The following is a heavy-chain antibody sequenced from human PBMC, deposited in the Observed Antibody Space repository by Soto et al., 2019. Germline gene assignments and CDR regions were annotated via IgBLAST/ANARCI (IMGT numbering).Heavy chain of an antibody. Sequence: QVQLVQSGAEVKKPGSSVKVSCKASGGTFSSYAVSWVRQAPGQGLDWMGGIIPIFGTANYAQKFQGRVTITADESTSTAYMELSSLRSEDTAVHYCARDGYRYYYYYYGMDVWGQGTTVTVSS. D-gene: IGHD5-18*01. V-gene: IGHV1-69*01. CDR1: GGTFSSYA. J-gene: IGHJ6*02. CDR3: ARDGYRYYYYYYGMDV. CDR2: IIPIFGTA.